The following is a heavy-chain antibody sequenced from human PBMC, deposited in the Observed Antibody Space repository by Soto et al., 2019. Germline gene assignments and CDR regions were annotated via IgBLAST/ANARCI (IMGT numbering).Heavy chain of an antibody. Sequence: PGGSLRLSCAASGFTFSSYEMNWVRQAPGKGLEWVSYISSSGSTIYYADSVKGRFTISRDNAKNSLYLQMNSLRAEDTAVYYCARGYERSHPLDYSPAPWGQGPLVTVSS. CDR1: GFTFSSYE. CDR2: ISSSGSTI. J-gene: IGHJ5*02. D-gene: IGHD4-4*01. CDR3: ARGYERSHPLDYSPAP. V-gene: IGHV3-48*03.